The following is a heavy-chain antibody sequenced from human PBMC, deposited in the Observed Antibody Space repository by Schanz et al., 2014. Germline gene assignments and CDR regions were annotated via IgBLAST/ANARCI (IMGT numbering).Heavy chain of an antibody. CDR1: GFTFSSYG. CDR3: AKDPSHGDYDYYFDY. Sequence: QVQLVESGGGVVQPGRSLKLSCAASGFTFSSYGMHWVRQAPGKGLEWVAAMSYDGRIKYYGDSVKGRFTVSRDSGQNSLYLQMNSLRAGDTAVYYCAKDPSHGDYDYYFDYWGQGTLVTVSS. V-gene: IGHV3-33*06. D-gene: IGHD3-22*01. CDR2: MSYDGRIK. J-gene: IGHJ4*02.